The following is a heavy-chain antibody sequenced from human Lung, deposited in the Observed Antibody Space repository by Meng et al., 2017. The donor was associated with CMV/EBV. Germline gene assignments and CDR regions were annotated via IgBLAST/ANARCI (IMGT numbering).Heavy chain of an antibody. J-gene: IGHJ6*01. CDR3: ARSFYDFWSGYTDYYYGMAV. V-gene: IGHV5-51*01. Sequence: GGSLRLSCKGSGYSFTSYWIGWVRQMPGKGLEWMGIIYPGDSDTRYSPSFQGQVTISADKSISTAYLQWSSLKASDTAMYYCARSFYDFWSGYTDYYYGMAVWGPGNXVNVYS. D-gene: IGHD3-3*01. CDR1: GYSFTSYW. CDR2: IYPGDSDT.